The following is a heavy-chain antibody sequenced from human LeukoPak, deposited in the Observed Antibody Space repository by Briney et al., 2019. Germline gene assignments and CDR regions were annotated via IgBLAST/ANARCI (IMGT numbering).Heavy chain of an antibody. CDR2: ISYDGSNK. CDR3: AREIAGGATIMLCYFDY. CDR1: GFTFSSYA. D-gene: IGHD1-26*01. V-gene: IGHV3-30-3*01. Sequence: SGGSLRLSCAASGFTFSSYAMHWVRQAPGKGLEWVAVISYDGSNKYYADSVKGRFTISRDNSKNTLYLQMNSLRAEDTAVYYCAREIAGGATIMLCYFDYWGQGTLVTVSS. J-gene: IGHJ4*02.